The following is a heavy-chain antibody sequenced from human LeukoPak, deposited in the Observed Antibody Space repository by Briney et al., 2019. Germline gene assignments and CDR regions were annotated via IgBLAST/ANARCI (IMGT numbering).Heavy chain of an antibody. V-gene: IGHV3-11*04. J-gene: IGHJ6*03. Sequence: GGSLRLSCAASGFTFSDYNMRLVREAPGEGPGWGSYISRMGSTKYYADSVKGRFTIYRDNDKNSLYLEMTRLRAEDSAVYYCVAHGDLYYFXXMKVXGKGTTVIVX. CDR2: ISRMGSTK. D-gene: IGHD4-17*01. CDR3: VAHGDLYYFXXMKV. CDR1: GFTFSDYN.